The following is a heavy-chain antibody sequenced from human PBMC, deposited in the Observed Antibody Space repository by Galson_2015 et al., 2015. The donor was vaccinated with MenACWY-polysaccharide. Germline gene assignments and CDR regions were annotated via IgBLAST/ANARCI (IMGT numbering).Heavy chain of an antibody. D-gene: IGHD3-10*01. CDR2: ISYDGSQT. Sequence: SLRLSCAASGFAFSSFALHWARQAPGKGLEWVAVISYDGSQTNYADSVKGQFSISRDNSKNTLFLQMNSLRPEDTAVYYCARARGAPGAFDYWGQGTLVTVSS. V-gene: IGHV3-30-3*01. J-gene: IGHJ4*02. CDR3: ARARGAPGAFDY. CDR1: GFAFSSFA.